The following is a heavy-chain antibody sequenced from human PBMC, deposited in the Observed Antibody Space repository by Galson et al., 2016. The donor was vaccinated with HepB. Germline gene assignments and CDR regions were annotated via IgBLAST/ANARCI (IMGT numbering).Heavy chain of an antibody. D-gene: IGHD2/OR15-2a*01. CDR2: ISQDGNDE. J-gene: IGHJ5*02. Sequence: SLRLSCAASGFNFNTYAMHWVRQAPGKGLEWVAIISQDGNDEYYADSVKGRFTISRDSSKHTLYLQITSLRPEDTAVYFCARDCCYSPPFKYYYGLDAWGQGTLVTVSS. V-gene: IGHV3-30-3*01. CDR1: GFNFNTYA. CDR3: ARDCCYSPPFKYYYGLDA.